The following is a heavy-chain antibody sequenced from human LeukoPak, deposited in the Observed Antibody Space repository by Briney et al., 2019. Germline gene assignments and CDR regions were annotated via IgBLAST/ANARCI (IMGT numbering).Heavy chain of an antibody. V-gene: IGHV1-2*02. CDR2: INPNSGGT. CDR3: ARGWITMVRGVADDAFDI. Sequence: VASVKVSCKASGYTFTGYYMHWVRQAPGQGLEWMGWINPNSGGTNYAQKFQGRVTMTRDTSISTAYMELSRLRSDDTAVYYCARGWITMVRGVADDAFDIWGQGTMVTVSS. J-gene: IGHJ3*02. D-gene: IGHD3-10*01. CDR1: GYTFTGYY.